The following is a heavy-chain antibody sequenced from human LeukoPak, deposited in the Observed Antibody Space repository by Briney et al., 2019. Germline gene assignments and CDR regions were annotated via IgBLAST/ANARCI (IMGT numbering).Heavy chain of an antibody. J-gene: IGHJ4*02. V-gene: IGHV3-23*01. D-gene: IGHD4-17*01. Sequence: GGSLGLSCAASGFTFSSYAMSWVRQAPGKGLEWVSAISGSGGSTCYADSVKGRFTISRDNSKNTLYLQMNSLRAEDTAVYYCAKSLTTVTTSPFDYWGQGTLVTVSS. CDR2: ISGSGGST. CDR1: GFTFSSYA. CDR3: AKSLTTVTTSPFDY.